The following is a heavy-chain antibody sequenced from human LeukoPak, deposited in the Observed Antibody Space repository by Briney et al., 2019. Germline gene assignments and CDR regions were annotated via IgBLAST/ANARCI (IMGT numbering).Heavy chain of an antibody. CDR3: ARDRGSSWSLGY. D-gene: IGHD6-13*01. CDR2: IGGSGGTT. J-gene: IGHJ4*02. V-gene: IGHV3-23*01. Sequence: GGSLRLSCEASGFTFSSYAINWVRQAPGKGLEWVSTIGGSGGTTYYADSVKGRFTISRDNSKNTLYLQMNSLRAEDTAVYYCARDRGSSWSLGYWGQGTLVTVSS. CDR1: GFTFSSYA.